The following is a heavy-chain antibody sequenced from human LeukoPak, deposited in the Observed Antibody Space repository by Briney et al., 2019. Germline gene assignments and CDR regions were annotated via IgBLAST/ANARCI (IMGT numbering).Heavy chain of an antibody. J-gene: IGHJ4*02. Sequence: SETPSPTCAVSGYSISSGYYWGWIRQPPGKGLEWIGSIYHSGSTYYNPSLKSRVTISVDTSKNQFSLKLSSVTAADTAVYYCARHRGRGVDFYYFDYWGQGTLVTVSS. CDR1: GYSISSGYY. CDR2: IYHSGST. D-gene: IGHD3-3*01. V-gene: IGHV4-38-2*01. CDR3: ARHRGRGVDFYYFDY.